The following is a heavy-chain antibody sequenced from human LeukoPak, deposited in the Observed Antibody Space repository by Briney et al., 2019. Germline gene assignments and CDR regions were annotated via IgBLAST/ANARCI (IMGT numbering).Heavy chain of an antibody. CDR1: GYTFTSYY. CDR3: ARGRLAAGPRGLDFQH. D-gene: IGHD6-6*01. V-gene: IGHV1-18*04. CDR2: ISSYNGNT. J-gene: IGHJ1*01. Sequence: ASVKVSCKASGYTFTSYYMHWVRQAPGQGLEWMGWISSYNGNTNYAQKLQGRVTMTTDTSTSTAYMELRSLRSDDTAVYYCARGRLAAGPRGLDFQHWGQGTLVTVSS.